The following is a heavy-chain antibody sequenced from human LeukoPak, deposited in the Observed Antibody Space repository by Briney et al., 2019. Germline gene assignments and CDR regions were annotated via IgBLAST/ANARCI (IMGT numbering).Heavy chain of an antibody. J-gene: IGHJ4*02. CDR1: GFTFSSYS. D-gene: IGHD6-19*01. CDR2: ISSRSSYI. V-gene: IGHV3-21*01. CDR3: ARDFYSSGWFDY. Sequence: GGSLRLSCAASGFTFSSYSMNWVRQAPGKGLEWVSSISSRSSYIYYADSVKGRFTISRDNAKHSLYLQMNRLRAEDTAVYYCARDFYSSGWFDYWGQGTLVTVSS.